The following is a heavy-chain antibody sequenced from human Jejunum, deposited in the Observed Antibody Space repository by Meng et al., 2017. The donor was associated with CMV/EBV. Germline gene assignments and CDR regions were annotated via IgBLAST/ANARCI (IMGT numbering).Heavy chain of an antibody. CDR3: AKDSGRYDFYAMAV. CDR2: ISWSGGSV. CDR1: GFTFDDYA. J-gene: IGHJ6*02. Sequence: GFTFDDYAIHWVLQRPGKGLEWVSAISWSGGSVVYADSVKGRFTTSRDNARKSVHLQLNSLRGEDTAVYYCAKDSGRYDFYAMAVWGQGTTVTVSS. D-gene: IGHD1-20*01. V-gene: IGHV3-9*01.